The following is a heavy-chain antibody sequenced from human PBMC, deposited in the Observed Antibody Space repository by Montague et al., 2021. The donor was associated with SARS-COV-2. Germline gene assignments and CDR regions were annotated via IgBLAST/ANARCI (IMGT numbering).Heavy chain of an antibody. Sequence: CAISGDSVAGVRARWNWIRQSPSRGLERLVRTYYRSKWNNDYSVSVKSRITINPDTSKNQISLQLNSVTPEDTAVYYCARTSASSDYWGQGTLVTVSS. J-gene: IGHJ4*02. CDR2: TYYRSKWNN. CDR3: ARTSASSDY. V-gene: IGHV6-1*01. D-gene: IGHD1-26*01. CDR1: GDSVAGVRAR.